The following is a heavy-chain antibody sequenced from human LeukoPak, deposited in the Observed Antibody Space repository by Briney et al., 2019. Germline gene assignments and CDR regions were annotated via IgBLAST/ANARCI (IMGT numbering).Heavy chain of an antibody. CDR2: IDYRGST. J-gene: IGHJ3*02. CDR3: ARSRSGYSYDHAAFDI. V-gene: IGHV4-59*01. Sequence: SETLSLTCIVSGGSISNYYWSWIRQPPGKGLEWIAYIDYRGSTTYNPSLKSRVTISVDTSRNQFSLKLSSVTAADTAVYYCARSRSGYSYDHAAFDIWGQGTMVTVSS. D-gene: IGHD5-18*01. CDR1: GGSISNYY.